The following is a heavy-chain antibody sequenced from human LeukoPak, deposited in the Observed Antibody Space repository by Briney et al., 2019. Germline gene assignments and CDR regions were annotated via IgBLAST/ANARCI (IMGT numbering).Heavy chain of an antibody. CDR1: GGTFSSYA. V-gene: IGHV1-69*01. D-gene: IGHD2-8*01. CDR3: AREMGGYCTNGVCPFDY. Sequence: SVKVSCKASGGTFSSYAISWVRQAPGQGLEWMGGIIPIFGTANYAQRFQGRVTITADESTSTAYMELSSLRSEDTAVYYCAREMGGYCTNGVCPFDYWGQGTLVTVSS. J-gene: IGHJ4*02. CDR2: IIPIFGTA.